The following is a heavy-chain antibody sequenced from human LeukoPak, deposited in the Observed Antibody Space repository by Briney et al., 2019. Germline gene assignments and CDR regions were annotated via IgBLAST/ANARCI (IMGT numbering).Heavy chain of an antibody. Sequence: ASVRVSSTASVGTFTIYAISWERQAPGQGLEWMGGIIPIFGTANYAQKFQGRVTITADESTSTAYMELSSLRSEDTAVYYCARDIVVVPAAIPRSWFDPWGQGTLVTVSP. CDR2: IIPIFGTA. V-gene: IGHV1-69*13. D-gene: IGHD2-2*01. CDR1: VGTFTIYA. J-gene: IGHJ5*02. CDR3: ARDIVVVPAAIPRSWFDP.